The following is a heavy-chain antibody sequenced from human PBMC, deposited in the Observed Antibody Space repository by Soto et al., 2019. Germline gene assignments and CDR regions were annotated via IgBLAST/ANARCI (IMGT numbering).Heavy chain of an antibody. CDR2: ITVGSSHI. V-gene: IGHV3-21*01. D-gene: IGHD3-16*01. Sequence: GGSLRLSCTGSGFPFSAYNINWVRQAPGKGLEWVSSITVGSSHIYQPNSMKGRFTISRDDAKNSGYLQIDSLRDEDTALYYCSRSPEVGVRGAYWGQGTLVTVSS. CDR1: GFPFSAYN. CDR3: SRSPEVGVRGAY. J-gene: IGHJ4*02.